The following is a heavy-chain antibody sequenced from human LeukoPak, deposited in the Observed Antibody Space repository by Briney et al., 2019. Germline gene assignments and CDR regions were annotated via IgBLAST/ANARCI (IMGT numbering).Heavy chain of an antibody. J-gene: IGHJ4*02. D-gene: IGHD5-12*01. CDR2: INHSGST. Sequence: SETLSLTCAVYGGSFSGYYWSWIRQPPGKGLEWIGEINHSGSTNYNPSLKSRVTISVDTSKNQFSLKLSSVTAADTAVYYCARSSVYGGYGYWGQGTLVTVSS. CDR3: ARSSVYGGYGY. V-gene: IGHV4-34*01. CDR1: GGSFSGYY.